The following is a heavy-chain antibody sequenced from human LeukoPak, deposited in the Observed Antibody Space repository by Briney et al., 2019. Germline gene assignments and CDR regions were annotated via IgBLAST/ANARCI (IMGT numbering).Heavy chain of an antibody. CDR2: IRHDETNQ. V-gene: IGHV3-33*06. D-gene: IGHD5-12*01. Sequence: GKSLRLSCVVSGFTLRSFAIHWVRQAPGKGLEWVALIRHDETNQYYADSVQGRFTISRDTSRNTVYLQMNNLRVEDTAVYYCAKGYTPSSPLGEFASWGQGTLVTVSS. CDR3: AKGYTPSSPLGEFAS. J-gene: IGHJ1*01. CDR1: GFTLRSFA.